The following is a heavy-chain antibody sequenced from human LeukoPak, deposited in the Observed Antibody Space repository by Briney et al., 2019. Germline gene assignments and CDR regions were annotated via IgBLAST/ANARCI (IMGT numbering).Heavy chain of an antibody. CDR3: AKKRVITTPDAIDWYFDL. CDR2: LSGSGGAT. J-gene: IGHJ2*01. D-gene: IGHD1-1*01. Sequence: GGSLRLSCAASGFTFSNCAMAWVRQAPGKGLEWVSILSGSGGATYYADSVKGRFTISRDNSENTLFLQMNNLGAEDTALYYCAKKRVITTPDAIDWYFDLWGRGTLVTVSS. V-gene: IGHV3-23*01. CDR1: GFTFSNCA.